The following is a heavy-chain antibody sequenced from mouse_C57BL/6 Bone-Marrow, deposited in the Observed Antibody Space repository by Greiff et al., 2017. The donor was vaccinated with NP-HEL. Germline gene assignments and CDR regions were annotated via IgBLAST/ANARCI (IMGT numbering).Heavy chain of an antibody. CDR3: TKGLMITTRGYYAMDY. V-gene: IGHV1-5*01. CDR1: GYTFTSYW. CDR2: IYPGNSDT. Sequence: DVQLQESGTVLARPGASVKMSCKTSGYTFTSYWMHWVKQRPGQGLEWIGAIYPGNSDTSYNQKFKGKAKLTAVTSASTAYMELSSLTNEDSAVYYCTKGLMITTRGYYAMDYWGQGTSVTVSS. D-gene: IGHD2-4*01. J-gene: IGHJ4*01.